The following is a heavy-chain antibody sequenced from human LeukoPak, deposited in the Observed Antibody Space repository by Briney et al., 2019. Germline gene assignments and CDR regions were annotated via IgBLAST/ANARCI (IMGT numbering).Heavy chain of an antibody. Sequence: GGSLRLSCAASGFSFNTYAMHWVRQAPGQGLEWVALIWHDGSHKFCSNSVRGQFTISRDNSKNTAYLQMNNQRPEDTAVYYCARGIFGSGSYPDFWGQGTLVTVSS. CDR3: ARGIFGSGSYPDF. J-gene: IGHJ4*02. V-gene: IGHV3-33*01. D-gene: IGHD3-10*01. CDR2: IWHDGSHK. CDR1: GFSFNTYA.